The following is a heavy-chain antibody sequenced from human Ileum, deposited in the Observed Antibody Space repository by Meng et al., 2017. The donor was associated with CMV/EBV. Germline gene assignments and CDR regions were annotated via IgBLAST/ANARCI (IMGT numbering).Heavy chain of an antibody. CDR2: SSSTTGYK. Sequence: SCKASGHTFSASSMSWVRRAPGKGLEWVAYSSSTTGYKHYADSVKGRFTISRDNAKKLLYLQMNSLRAEDSAAYYCARDVYCTNGVCSYYHYGMDVWGQGTTVTVSS. V-gene: IGHV3-21*05. J-gene: IGHJ6*02. CDR3: ARDVYCTNGVCSYYHYGMDV. CDR1: GHTFSASS. D-gene: IGHD2-8*01.